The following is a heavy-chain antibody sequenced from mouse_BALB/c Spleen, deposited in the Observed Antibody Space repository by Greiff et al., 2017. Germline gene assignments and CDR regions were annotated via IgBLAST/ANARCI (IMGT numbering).Heavy chain of an antibody. D-gene: IGHD2-14*01. J-gene: IGHJ4*01. CDR2: ISCYNGAT. V-gene: IGHV1S34*01. Sequence: LVKTGASVKISCKASGYSFTCYYMHWVKQSHGKSLEWIGYISCYNGATSYNQKFKGKATFTVDTSSSTAYMQFNSLTSEDSAVYYCARGDRYDYYAMDYWGQGTSVTVSS. CDR1: GYSFTCYY. CDR3: ARGDRYDYYAMDY.